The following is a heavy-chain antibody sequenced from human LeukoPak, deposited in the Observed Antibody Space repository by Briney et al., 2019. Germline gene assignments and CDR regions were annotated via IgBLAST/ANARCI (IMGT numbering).Heavy chain of an antibody. D-gene: IGHD2-15*01. CDR2: ITHDGSKD. Sequence: PGGSLRLPCEASGFTFKTYGMHWVRQPPGKGLEWIAFITHDGSKDFYVDSVKDRLTISRDNSKNMVFLQMDSLGPEDTAVYYCAKDANWVARGDYFDHWGHGTLVTVSS. V-gene: IGHV3-30*02. J-gene: IGHJ4*01. CDR1: GFTFKTYG. CDR3: AKDANWVARGDYFDH.